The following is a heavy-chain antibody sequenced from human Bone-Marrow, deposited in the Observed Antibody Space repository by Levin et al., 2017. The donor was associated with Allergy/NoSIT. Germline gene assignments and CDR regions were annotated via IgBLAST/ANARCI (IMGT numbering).Heavy chain of an antibody. CDR1: GLTFSDTY. J-gene: IGHJ2*01. V-gene: IGHV3-11*05. CDR2: IDYSGSYA. Sequence: SGGSLRLSCVASGLTFSDTYMSWLRQAPGKGLEWVSYIDYSGSYAKYADSVRGRFTISRDNAKNSLFLQMNSLRGEDTAVYYCARDLSYGSGTYRNLGCFDFWGRGTPVTVSS. D-gene: IGHD3-10*01. CDR3: ARDLSYGSGTYRNLGCFDF.